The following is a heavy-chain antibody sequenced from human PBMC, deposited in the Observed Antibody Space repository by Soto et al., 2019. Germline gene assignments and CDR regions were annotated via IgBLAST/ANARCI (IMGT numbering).Heavy chain of an antibody. CDR1: GFIVSSNY. V-gene: IGHV3-53*01. Sequence: HPGGSLRLSCAASGFIVSSNYMGWVRQAPGKGLEWVSVIYSGGSTYYADSVKGRFTISRDNSKNTLYLQMNSLRAEDTAVYYCARASGYCSSTSCYLFDYWGQGTLVTVSS. CDR3: ARASGYCSSTSCYLFDY. D-gene: IGHD2-2*01. J-gene: IGHJ4*02. CDR2: IYSGGST.